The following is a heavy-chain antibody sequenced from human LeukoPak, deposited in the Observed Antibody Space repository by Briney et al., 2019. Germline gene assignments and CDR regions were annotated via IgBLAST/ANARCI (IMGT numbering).Heavy chain of an antibody. D-gene: IGHD6-13*01. J-gene: IGHJ4*02. V-gene: IGHV3-7*01. Sequence: GGSLRLSCAASGFTFSSYWMAWVRQAPGKGLEWVANIKEDESAKHQADSVKGRFTISRDNAQNSVYLQMSSLRGEDTAVYYCARDAGGTLDYWGQGTLVTVSS. CDR1: GFTFSSYW. CDR2: IKEDESAK. CDR3: ARDAGGTLDY.